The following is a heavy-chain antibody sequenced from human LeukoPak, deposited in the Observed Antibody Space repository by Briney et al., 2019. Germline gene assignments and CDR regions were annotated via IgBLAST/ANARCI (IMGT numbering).Heavy chain of an antibody. J-gene: IGHJ4*02. CDR1: GFTFRNAW. CDR3: TTGITMVRGVIHLIDY. CDR2: IKSKTDGGTT. V-gene: IGHV3-15*01. D-gene: IGHD3-10*01. Sequence: PGGSLRLSCAASGFTFRNAWMSCIRQAPGKGLEWVGRIKSKTDGGTTDYAAPVKGRFTISRDDSKNMLYLQMNSLKTEDTAVYYCTTGITMVRGVIHLIDYWGQGTLVTVSS.